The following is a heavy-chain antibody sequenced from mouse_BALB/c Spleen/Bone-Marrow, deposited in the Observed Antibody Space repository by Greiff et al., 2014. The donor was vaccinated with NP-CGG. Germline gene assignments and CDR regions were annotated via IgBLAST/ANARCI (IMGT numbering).Heavy chain of an antibody. D-gene: IGHD1-2*01. J-gene: IGHJ3*01. CDR3: ARDLITTATSFAY. Sequence: EVHLVESGGGLVKPGGSLKLSCAASGFTFSDYYMYWVRQTPEKRLEWVATISDGGSHTYYPDSVKGRFTISRDNAKNNLYLQMSSLKSEDTAMYYCARDLITTATSFAYWGQGTLVTVSA. CDR1: GFTFSDYY. V-gene: IGHV5-4*02. CDR2: ISDGGSHT.